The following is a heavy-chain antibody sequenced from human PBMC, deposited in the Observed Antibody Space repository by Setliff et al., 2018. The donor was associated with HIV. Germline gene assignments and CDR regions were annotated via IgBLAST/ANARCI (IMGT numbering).Heavy chain of an antibody. D-gene: IGHD6-6*01. CDR3: ARGFSVYSSSDPLLNWLDP. CDR1: GYTFTIYY. Sequence: ASVKVSCKASGYTFTIYYMHWVRQAPGQGLEWIGIINPNSGSTSYAQNFQGRVTITRDTSASTAYMDLSSLRSEDTAVYYCARGFSVYSSSDPLLNWLDPWGQGTLVTVSS. CDR2: INPNSGST. V-gene: IGHV1-46*01. J-gene: IGHJ5*02.